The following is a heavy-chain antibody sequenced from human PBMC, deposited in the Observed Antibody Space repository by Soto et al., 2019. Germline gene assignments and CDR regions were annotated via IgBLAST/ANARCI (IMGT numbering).Heavy chain of an antibody. CDR2: SHAGNGYT. CDR3: ARVQYSGYDFKLAFDI. J-gene: IGHJ3*02. Sequence: QVQLVQSGAQVKKPGASVKVSCKASGYTFDNYALHWVRQAPRRRLEWMGWSHAGNGYTKYSQSFLGRVTITRDTSASTGHMDLSSLRSEDTAVYYCARVQYSGYDFKLAFDIWGQGTMVTVSS. V-gene: IGHV1-3*01. CDR1: GYTFDNYA. D-gene: IGHD5-12*01.